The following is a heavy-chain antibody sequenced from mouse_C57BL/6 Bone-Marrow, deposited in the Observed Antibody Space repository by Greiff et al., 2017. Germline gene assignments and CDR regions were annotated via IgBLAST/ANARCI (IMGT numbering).Heavy chain of an antibody. V-gene: IGHV1-55*01. CDR2: IYPGSGST. CDR3: ARSVTVVFAY. D-gene: IGHD2-13*01. Sequence: QVQLQQPGAELVKPGASVKMSCKASGYTFTSYWITWVKQRHGQGLEWIGDIYPGSGSTNYNEKFKSKDTLPVDTSSSTAYMQLSSLTSEASAVYYCARSVTVVFAYWCQGTTLTVSA. CDR1: GYTFTSYW. J-gene: IGHJ2*01.